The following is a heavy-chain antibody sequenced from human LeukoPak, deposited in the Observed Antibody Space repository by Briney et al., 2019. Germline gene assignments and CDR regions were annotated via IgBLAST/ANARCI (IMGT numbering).Heavy chain of an antibody. CDR2: INPSGGST. Sequence: ASVKVSCKASGYTFTSYYMHWVRQAPGQGLEWMGIINPSGGSTSYAQKFQGRVTMTRDTSTSTVYMELSSLRSEDTAVYYCSRDRTKGIAAAGIDYWGQGTLVTVSS. D-gene: IGHD6-13*01. V-gene: IGHV1-46*01. CDR1: GYTFTSYY. J-gene: IGHJ4*02. CDR3: SRDRTKGIAAAGIDY.